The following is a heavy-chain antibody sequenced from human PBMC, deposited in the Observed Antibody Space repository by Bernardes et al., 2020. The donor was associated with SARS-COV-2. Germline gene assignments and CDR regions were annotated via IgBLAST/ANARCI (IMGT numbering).Heavy chain of an antibody. CDR2: ISTSSTYV. V-gene: IGHV3-21*01. CDR1: GFTFRTFN. Sequence: GGSLRLSCVASGFTFRTFNMNWVRQAPGKGLEWVSSISTSSTYVHYADSVKGRVTISRDDAKNSVYLQMDSLRAEDTAVYYCARDESDFGVVYRMDVWGQGITVTVAS. J-gene: IGHJ6*02. D-gene: IGHD3-3*01. CDR3: ARDESDFGVVYRMDV.